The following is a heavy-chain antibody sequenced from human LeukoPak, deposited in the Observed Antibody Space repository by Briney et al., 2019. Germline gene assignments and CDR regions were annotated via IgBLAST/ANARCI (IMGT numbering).Heavy chain of an antibody. Sequence: GASVKVSCKASGYTFTGYYMHWVRQAPGQGLEWMGWINPNSGNPTYAQGLTGRFVFSLDTSVSTAYLQISSLKAEDTAVYYCARGGSRTYYYDSSGYSGDYWGQGTLVTVSS. CDR2: INPNSGNP. D-gene: IGHD3-22*01. CDR1: GYTFTGYY. CDR3: ARGGSRTYYYDSSGYSGDY. V-gene: IGHV7-4-1*02. J-gene: IGHJ4*02.